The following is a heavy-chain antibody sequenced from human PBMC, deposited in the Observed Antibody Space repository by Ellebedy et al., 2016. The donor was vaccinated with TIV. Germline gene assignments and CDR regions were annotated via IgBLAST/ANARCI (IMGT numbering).Heavy chain of an antibody. J-gene: IGHJ4*02. V-gene: IGHV3-23*01. CDR3: DGGDS. CDR2: ISAIYRT. Sequence: PGGSLRLSCAASGFSFSTYAMTWVRQAPGKGREWVSTISAIYRTHYADSVKGRFTISRDNSRNTLYLQMDNVRPEDTAMYFCDGGDSWGQGTLVSVSS. CDR1: GFSFSTYA.